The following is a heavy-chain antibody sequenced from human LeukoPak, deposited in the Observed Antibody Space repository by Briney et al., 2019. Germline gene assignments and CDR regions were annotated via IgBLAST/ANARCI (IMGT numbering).Heavy chain of an antibody. J-gene: IGHJ5*02. CDR1: GGTFSSYA. Sequence: SVKVSCKASGGTFSSYAISWLRQAPGQELEWMGRIIPSLGIANYAQKFQGRVTITADKSTSTAYMELSSLRSEDTAVYYCARDQLLYGFPYNWFDPWGQGTLVTVSS. D-gene: IGHD2-2*02. V-gene: IGHV1-69*04. CDR3: ARDQLLYGFPYNWFDP. CDR2: IIPSLGIA.